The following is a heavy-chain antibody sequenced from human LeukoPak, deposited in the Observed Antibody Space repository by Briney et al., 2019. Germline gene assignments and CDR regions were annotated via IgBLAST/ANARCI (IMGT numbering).Heavy chain of an antibody. J-gene: IGHJ3*02. CDR3: AKGTGYSYGSNVFDI. Sequence: GRSLRLSCAASGFTFSSNAMSWVRQAPGKGLEWVSVISGSGGSAYYADSVKGRLIISRDNSKNTLYLQMNSLRAEDTAVYYCAKGTGYSYGSNVFDIWGQGTMVTVSS. CDR2: ISGSGGSA. V-gene: IGHV3-23*01. CDR1: GFTFSSNA. D-gene: IGHD5-18*01.